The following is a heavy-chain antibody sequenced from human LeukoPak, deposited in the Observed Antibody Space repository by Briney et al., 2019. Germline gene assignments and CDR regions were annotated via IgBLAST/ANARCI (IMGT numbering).Heavy chain of an antibody. V-gene: IGHV1-2*04. D-gene: IGHD4-17*01. CDR3: ARDYGDANYYYYGMDV. J-gene: IGHJ6*02. CDR1: GYTFTCYY. Sequence: ASVKVSCKASGYTFTCYYMHWVRQAPGQGLEWMGWINPNSGGTNYAQKFQGWVTMTRDTSISTAYMELSRLRSDDTAVYYCARDYGDANYYYYGMDVWGQGTTVTVSS. CDR2: INPNSGGT.